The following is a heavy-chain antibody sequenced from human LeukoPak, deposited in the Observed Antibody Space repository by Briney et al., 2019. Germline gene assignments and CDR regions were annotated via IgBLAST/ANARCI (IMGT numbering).Heavy chain of an antibody. CDR3: ARVVGLVGAHPVDAFDI. J-gene: IGHJ3*02. CDR2: INPNSGGT. CDR1: GYTFTGYY. Sequence: ASVKVSCKASGYTFTGYYMHWVRQAPGQGLEWMGWINPNSGGTNYAQKFQGRVTMTRDTSISTAYMELSRLRSDDTAVYYCARVVGLVGAHPVDAFDIWGQGTMVTVSS. D-gene: IGHD1-26*01. V-gene: IGHV1-2*02.